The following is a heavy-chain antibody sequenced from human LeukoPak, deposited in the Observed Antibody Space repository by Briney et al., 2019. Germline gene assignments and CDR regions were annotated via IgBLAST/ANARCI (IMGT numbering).Heavy chain of an antibody. Sequence: GGSLRLSCEASGFIFSNYWMHWFGKPPGKGLVWVSRVNNDGSSTTYADSVKGRFTISRDNAKNTLYLQMNSLRAEDTAVYYCAKGGLRVTDYWGQGTLVTVSS. CDR1: GFIFSNYW. J-gene: IGHJ4*02. V-gene: IGHV3-74*03. D-gene: IGHD5/OR15-5a*01. CDR2: VNNDGSST. CDR3: AKGGLRVTDY.